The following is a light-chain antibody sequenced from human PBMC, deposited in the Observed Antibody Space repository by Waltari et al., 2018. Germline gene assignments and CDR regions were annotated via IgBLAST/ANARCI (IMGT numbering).Light chain of an antibody. Sequence: QLVLTQSPSASASLGASVKLTCTLSSGHSSYAIAWHQQQPEKGPRYLMKVNSDGSHTKGDGIPARFSGPSSGAERYLTISSLQSEDEADYYCQTWGTGIGVFGGGTQLTVL. CDR2: VNSDGSH. V-gene: IGLV4-69*02. CDR1: SGHSSYA. CDR3: QTWGTGIGV. J-gene: IGLJ7*01.